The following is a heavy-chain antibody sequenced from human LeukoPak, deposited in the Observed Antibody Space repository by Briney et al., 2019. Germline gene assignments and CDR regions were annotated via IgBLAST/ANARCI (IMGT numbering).Heavy chain of an antibody. CDR2: MNPNSGNT. CDR3: ARVAGTIDY. V-gene: IGHV1-8*01. J-gene: IGHJ4*02. CDR1: GYTFTTYD. Sequence: ASVKVSCKASGYTFTTYDITWVRRATGQGLEWMGWMNPNSGNTGYAHKFQGRVTMTRNTAISTAYMELSSLRSDDTAVYFCARVAGTIDYWGQGTLVTVSS. D-gene: IGHD2-15*01.